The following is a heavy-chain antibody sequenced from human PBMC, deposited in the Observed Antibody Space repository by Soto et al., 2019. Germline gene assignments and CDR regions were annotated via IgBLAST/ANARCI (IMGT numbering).Heavy chain of an antibody. CDR2: IYYSGST. CDR1: GGSIISYY. V-gene: IGHV4-59*01. D-gene: IGHD2-15*01. CDR3: ARSSPRVVAPWDY. Sequence: PSQTLSLTCIVSGGSIISYYWSWIRQPPGKRLEWIGHIYYSGSTNYNPSLKSRVTISVDTSKNHFSLKLSSVTAADTAVYYCARSSPRVVAPWDYWGQANRVTV. J-gene: IGHJ4*02.